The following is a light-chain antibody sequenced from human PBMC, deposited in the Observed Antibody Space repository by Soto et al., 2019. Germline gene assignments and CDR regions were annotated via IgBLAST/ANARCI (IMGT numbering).Light chain of an antibody. V-gene: IGKV3-20*01. J-gene: IGKJ4*01. CDR3: QYYGSPPLT. CDR1: QSVISTY. Sequence: ERGLTQSPGTLSLSPGERATLSCRASQSVISTYLAWYQQKPGQAPRLLIYGASSRATGIPDRFSGSGSGTDFNLTNSRLEPEDFAVYYCQYYGSPPLTFGGGTKVEIK. CDR2: GAS.